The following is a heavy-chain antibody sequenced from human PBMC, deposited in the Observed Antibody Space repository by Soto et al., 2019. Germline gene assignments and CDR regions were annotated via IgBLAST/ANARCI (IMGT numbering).Heavy chain of an antibody. J-gene: IGHJ5*02. V-gene: IGHV4-59*08. D-gene: IGHD3-9*01. CDR2: IYYSGST. Sequence: SETLSLTCTVSGGSISSYYWSWIRQPPGKGLEWIGYIYYSGSTNYNPSLKSRVTISVDTSKNQFSLKLSSVTAADTAVYYCARTHYDILTGYYQGGWFDPWGQGTLVTVSS. CDR3: ARTHYDILTGYYQGGWFDP. CDR1: GGSISSYY.